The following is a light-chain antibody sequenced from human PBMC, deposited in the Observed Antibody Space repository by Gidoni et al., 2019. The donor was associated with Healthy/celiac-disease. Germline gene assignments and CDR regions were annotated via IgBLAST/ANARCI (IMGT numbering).Light chain of an antibody. V-gene: IGKV3-15*01. CDR3: QQYNNWPRT. CDR1: QSVRSN. CDR2: CAS. J-gene: IGKJ1*01. Sequence: IVMTQSPATLSVSPGERATLGCSASQSVRSNLAWYQQKPGQAPRLLIYCASTRATGIPARFSGSGSGTEFTLTISSLQSEDFAVYYCQQYNNWPRTFGQGTKVEIK.